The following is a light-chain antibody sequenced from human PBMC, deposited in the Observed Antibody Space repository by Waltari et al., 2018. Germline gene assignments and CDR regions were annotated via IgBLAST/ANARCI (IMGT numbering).Light chain of an antibody. Sequence: DIQMTQSPSSLSAFLGDRVTIPCEASQDISNYLNWYQQKAGKVPKLLISDASTLETGVPSRLSGTGSGTLFTLTISRLQPEDIGTYYCQQYDTPPYSFGQGTKVEMK. CDR2: DAS. J-gene: IGKJ2*03. V-gene: IGKV1-33*01. CDR3: QQYDTPPYS. CDR1: QDISNY.